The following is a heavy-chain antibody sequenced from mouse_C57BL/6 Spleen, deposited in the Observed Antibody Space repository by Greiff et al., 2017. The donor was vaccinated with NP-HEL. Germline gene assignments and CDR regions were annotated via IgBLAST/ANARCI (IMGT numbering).Heavy chain of an antibody. CDR3: AATDSSAWFAY. CDR2: ISSGGSYT. CDR1: GFTFSTYG. V-gene: IGHV5-6*01. Sequence: EVKLMESGGDLVKPGGSLKLSCAASGFTFSTYGMSWVRQTPDKRLEWVATISSGGSYTYYPDSVKGRFTISRDNAKNILNLQMSSLKSEDTAMYYCAATDSSAWFAYWGQGTLVTVSA. J-gene: IGHJ3*01. D-gene: IGHD3-2*02.